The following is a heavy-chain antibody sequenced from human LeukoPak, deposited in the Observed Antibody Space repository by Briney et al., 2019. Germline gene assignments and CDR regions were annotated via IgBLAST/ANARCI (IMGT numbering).Heavy chain of an antibody. Sequence: GGSLRLSCAASGFTFSSYAMFWVRQAPGQGLAWVSAISGTTGNTYYADSVKGRFTISRDNSKNTVYLQMNSLRAEDTAVYYCATPAYRDRGGLEYWGQGTLVTVSS. V-gene: IGHV3-23*01. CDR2: ISGTTGNT. CDR3: ATPAYRDRGGLEY. J-gene: IGHJ4*02. D-gene: IGHD1-26*01. CDR1: GFTFSSYA.